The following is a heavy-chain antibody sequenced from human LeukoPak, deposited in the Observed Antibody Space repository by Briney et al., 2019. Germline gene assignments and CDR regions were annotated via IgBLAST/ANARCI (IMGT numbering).Heavy chain of an antibody. J-gene: IGHJ4*02. Sequence: GGSLRLSCAASGFTFSSYGMHWVRQAPGKGLEWVAVISYVGSNKYYADSVKGRFTISRDNSKNTLYLQMNSLRAEDTAVYYCASGYCSGGSCDEAGYWGQGTLVTVSS. CDR1: GFTFSSYG. CDR2: ISYVGSNK. CDR3: ASGYCSGGSCDEAGY. V-gene: IGHV3-30*03. D-gene: IGHD2-15*01.